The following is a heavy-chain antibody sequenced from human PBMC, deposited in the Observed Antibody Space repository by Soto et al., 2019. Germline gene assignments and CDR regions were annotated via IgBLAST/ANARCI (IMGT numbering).Heavy chain of an antibody. D-gene: IGHD3-22*01. J-gene: IGHJ4*02. V-gene: IGHV3-30-3*01. Sequence: GGSLRLSCAASGFTFSSYAMHWVRQAPGKGLEWVAVISYDGSNKYYADSVKGRFTISRDNSKNTLYLQMNSLRAEDTAVYYCARERVYSYDSSGYFDYWGQGTLVTVSS. CDR3: ARERVYSYDSSGYFDY. CDR2: ISYDGSNK. CDR1: GFTFSSYA.